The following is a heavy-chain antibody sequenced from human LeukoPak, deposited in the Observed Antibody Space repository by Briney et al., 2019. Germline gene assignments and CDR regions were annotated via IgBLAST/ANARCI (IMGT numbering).Heavy chain of an antibody. V-gene: IGHV3-23*01. CDR2: ISGGGGST. CDR1: GFIFSNYA. CDR3: ARGGSSWSALGYFDY. D-gene: IGHD3-3*01. Sequence: GGSLSLSCAASGFIFSNYAMRWVRQAPRKGVEGVSAISGGGGSTYYADSVKGRFTISRDNSKNTLYLQMNSLRAEDTAVYYCARGGSSWSALGYFDYWGQGTLVTVSS. J-gene: IGHJ4*02.